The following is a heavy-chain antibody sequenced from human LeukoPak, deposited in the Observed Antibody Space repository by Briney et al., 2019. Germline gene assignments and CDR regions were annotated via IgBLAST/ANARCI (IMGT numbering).Heavy chain of an antibody. J-gene: IGHJ4*02. D-gene: IGHD6-13*01. Sequence: GGSLRLSCAASGFTFSRYWMSWVRQAPGKGLEWVANIKQDGSEKYYVDSVKGRFTISRDNAKNSLFLQMNSLRAEDAAVYYCCRIAAAGFDYWGQGTLVTVSS. CDR1: GFTFSRYW. CDR3: CRIAAAGFDY. V-gene: IGHV3-7*01. CDR2: IKQDGSEK.